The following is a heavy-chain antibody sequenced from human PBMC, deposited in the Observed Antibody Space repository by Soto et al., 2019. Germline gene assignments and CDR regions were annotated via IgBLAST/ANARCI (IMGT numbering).Heavy chain of an antibody. Sequence: SETLSLTCTVSGGSVSSGSYYWSWIRQPPWKGLEWIGYIYYSGSTNYNPSLKSRVTISVDTSKNQFSLKLSSVTAADTAVYYCARAYYYDSSGYYYEPQIYFDYWGQGXLVTVYS. CDR1: GGSVSSGSYY. CDR2: IYYSGST. J-gene: IGHJ4*02. V-gene: IGHV4-61*01. CDR3: ARAYYYDSSGYYYEPQIYFDY. D-gene: IGHD3-22*01.